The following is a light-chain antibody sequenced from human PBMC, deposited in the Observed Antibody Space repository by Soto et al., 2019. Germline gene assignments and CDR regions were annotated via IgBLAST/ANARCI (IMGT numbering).Light chain of an antibody. CDR1: QTISSW. V-gene: IGKV1-5*01. CDR3: QQYHTSSIT. CDR2: DAS. Sequence: DIKMTQSPSTLAGSGEDRDTIACRASQTISSWLAWYQQKPGKAPKLLIYDASTLERGVPSRFSGTGSGTEFTLSIDSLQPDDFATYYCQQYHTSSITFGQGTRLEI. J-gene: IGKJ5*01.